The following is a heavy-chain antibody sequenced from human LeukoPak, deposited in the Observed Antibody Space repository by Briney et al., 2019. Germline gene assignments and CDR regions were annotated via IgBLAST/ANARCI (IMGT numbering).Heavy chain of an antibody. CDR1: GGSISSGNYY. D-gene: IGHD3-22*01. CDR3: ARADYYGSSAYPY. CDR2: IYYSGTT. J-gene: IGHJ4*02. V-gene: IGHV4-31*03. Sequence: SETLSLSCTVSGGSISSGNYYWTWIRQHPGKGLEWIGYIYYSGTTFYNPSLKSRVTISIDTSKNQFSLKLTSVTAADTAVYYCARADYYGSSAYPYWGQGTLVTVSS.